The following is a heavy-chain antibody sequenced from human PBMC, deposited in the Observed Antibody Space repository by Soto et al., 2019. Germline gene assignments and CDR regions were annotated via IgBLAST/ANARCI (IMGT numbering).Heavy chain of an antibody. CDR1: GGSISSYY. J-gene: IGHJ6*02. V-gene: IGHV4-59*01. Sequence: SETLSLTCTVSGGSISSYYWSWIRQPPGKGLEWIGYIYYSGSTNYNPPLKSRVTISVDTSKNQFSLKLSSVTAADTAVYYCARGANCSSTSCYTGYYYGMDVWGQGTTVTVSS. CDR3: ARGANCSSTSCYTGYYYGMDV. CDR2: IYYSGST. D-gene: IGHD2-2*02.